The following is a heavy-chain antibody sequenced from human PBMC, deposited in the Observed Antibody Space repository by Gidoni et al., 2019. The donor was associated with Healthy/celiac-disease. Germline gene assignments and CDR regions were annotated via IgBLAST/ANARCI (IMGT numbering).Heavy chain of an antibody. D-gene: IGHD2-2*02. CDR2: INPNSGGT. Sequence: QVQLVQSGAEVKKPGASVKVSCKASGYTFTGYYMHWVRQAPGQGLEWMGWINPNSGGTNYAQKFQGRVTMTRDTSISTAYMELSRLRSDDTAVYYCARPYCSSTSCYRENWFDPWGQGTLVTVSS. V-gene: IGHV1-2*02. CDR3: ARPYCSSTSCYRENWFDP. J-gene: IGHJ5*02. CDR1: GYTFTGYY.